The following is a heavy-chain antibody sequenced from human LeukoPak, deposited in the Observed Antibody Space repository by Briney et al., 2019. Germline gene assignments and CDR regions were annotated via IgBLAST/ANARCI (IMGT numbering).Heavy chain of an antibody. V-gene: IGHV5-51*01. J-gene: IGHJ3*02. CDR1: GYSFTSYW. D-gene: IGHD2-21*02. Sequence: GESLKISCQGSGYSFTSYWIGWVRQMPGKGLEWMGIIYPGDSDTRYSPSFQGQVTISADKSISTAYLQWSSLKASDTAMYYCARLSGYSGYRYCGGDCYYAFDIWGQGTMVTVSS. CDR2: IYPGDSDT. CDR3: ARLSGYSGYRYCGGDCYYAFDI.